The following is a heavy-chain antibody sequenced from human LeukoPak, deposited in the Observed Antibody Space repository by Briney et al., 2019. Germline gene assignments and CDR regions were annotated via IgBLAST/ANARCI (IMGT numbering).Heavy chain of an antibody. D-gene: IGHD3-22*01. CDR1: GGSISSGDYY. Sequence: PSETLSLTCTVSGGSISSGDYYWSWIRQPPGKGLEWIGYIYYSGSTYYNPSLKSRVTISVDTSKDQFSLKLSSVTAADTAMYYCARPPRYYYDSSGYYLKSSYYYYYMDVWGKGTTVTVSS. V-gene: IGHV4-30-4*08. J-gene: IGHJ6*03. CDR2: IYYSGST. CDR3: ARPPRYYYDSSGYYLKSSYYYYYMDV.